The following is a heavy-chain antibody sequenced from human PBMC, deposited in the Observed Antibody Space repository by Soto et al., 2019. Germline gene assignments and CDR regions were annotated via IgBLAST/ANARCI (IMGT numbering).Heavy chain of an antibody. J-gene: IGHJ5*02. D-gene: IGHD1-1*01. CDR2: VYTTGST. CDR3: ARDFTFIFDACADMRWNVDP. CDR1: GGSVKTYY. Sequence: SETLSLTCTVTGGSVKTYYWSWIRQSAGKGLEWIGRVYTTGSTNYNPSLKSRVTISVDTSRNQFSLSLRSVTAADTAVYYCARDFTFIFDACADMRWNVDPWVPGTVVTVSA. V-gene: IGHV4-4*07.